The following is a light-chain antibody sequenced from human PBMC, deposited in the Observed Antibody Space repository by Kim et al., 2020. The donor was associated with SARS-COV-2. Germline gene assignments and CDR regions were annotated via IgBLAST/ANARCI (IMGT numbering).Light chain of an antibody. CDR3: QQYDVFPWT. J-gene: IGKJ1*01. V-gene: IGKV1-5*03. Sequence: ASVGDRVTITCRASQGIRTSLAWYQQKSGKAPKLLIYRASTLESGVPSRFSGSGSGPEFTLTISSLQPEDFATYYCQQYDVFPWTFGRGTKVDIK. CDR1: QGIRTS. CDR2: RAS.